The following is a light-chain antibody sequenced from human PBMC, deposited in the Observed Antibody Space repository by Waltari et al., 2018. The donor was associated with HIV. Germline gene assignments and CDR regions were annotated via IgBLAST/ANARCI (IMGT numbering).Light chain of an antibody. CDR3: QSYDTRLSGSV. CDR2: GNN. Sequence: QSVLTQPPSVSGAPGQTVTISCTGSSSNIGARAHFDVHWYQQLPGTAPKLLIYGNNNRPSGVPDRFSGSKPGASASLAITGLQAEDEADYYCQSYDTRLSGSVFGGGTKLTVL. J-gene: IGLJ3*02. CDR1: SSNIGARAHFD. V-gene: IGLV1-40*01.